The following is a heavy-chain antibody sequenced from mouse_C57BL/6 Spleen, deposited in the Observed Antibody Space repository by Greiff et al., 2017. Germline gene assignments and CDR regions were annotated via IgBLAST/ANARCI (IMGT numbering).Heavy chain of an antibody. D-gene: IGHD1-1*01. CDR2: IDPSDSYT. CDR1: GYTFTSYW. Sequence: QVQLQQPGAELVKPGASVKLSCKASGYTFTSYWMQWVKQRPGQGLEWIGEIDPSDSYTNYNQKFKGKATLTVDTSSSTAYMQLSSLTSEDSAVYYCARWDYYGSSYDNWGQGTTLTVSS. J-gene: IGHJ2*01. CDR3: ARWDYYGSSYDN. V-gene: IGHV1-50*01.